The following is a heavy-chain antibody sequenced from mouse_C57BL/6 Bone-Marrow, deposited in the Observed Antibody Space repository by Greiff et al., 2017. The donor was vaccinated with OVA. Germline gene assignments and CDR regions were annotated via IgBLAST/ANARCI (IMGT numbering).Heavy chain of an antibody. CDR3: ARDAFTTVVPHWYFDV. CDR1: GFTFSDFY. Sequence: EVNVVESGGGLVQSGRSLRLSCATSGFTFSDFYMEWVRQAPGKGLEWIAASRNKANDYTTEYSASVKGRFIVSRDTSQSILYLQMNALRAEDTAIYYCARDAFTTVVPHWYFDVWGTGTTVTVSS. V-gene: IGHV7-1*01. CDR2: SRNKANDYTT. J-gene: IGHJ1*03. D-gene: IGHD1-1*01.